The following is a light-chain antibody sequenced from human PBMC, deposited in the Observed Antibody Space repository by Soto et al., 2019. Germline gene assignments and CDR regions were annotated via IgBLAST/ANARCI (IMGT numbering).Light chain of an antibody. J-gene: IGKJ1*01. CDR1: QGIAYH. V-gene: IGKV1-27*01. CDR3: QKYESAPWT. Sequence: DIQMTQSPSSLSASVGDGVTITRRASQGIAYHLAWYQQRPGKVPKLLIYAASTLQSGVPSRFSGSGYGTVFTLTISSLQPEDVATYFCQKYESAPWTFGQGTKVDIK. CDR2: AAS.